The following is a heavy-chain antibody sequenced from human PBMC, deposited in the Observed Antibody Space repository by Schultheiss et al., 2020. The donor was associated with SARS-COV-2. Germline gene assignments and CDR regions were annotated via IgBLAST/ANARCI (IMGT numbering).Heavy chain of an antibody. CDR2: IYFSGST. V-gene: IGHV4-59*01. CDR1: GDSISNYD. D-gene: IGHD6-19*01. Sequence: SETLSLTCTVSGDSISNYDWNWIRQPPGKGLEWIGDIYFSGSTNYNPSLNNRVAISLDTSKNRFSLNLTSVTAADTAVYYCARGGWDSGAGQDSWGQGTLVTVSS. J-gene: IGHJ4*02. CDR3: ARGGWDSGAGQDS.